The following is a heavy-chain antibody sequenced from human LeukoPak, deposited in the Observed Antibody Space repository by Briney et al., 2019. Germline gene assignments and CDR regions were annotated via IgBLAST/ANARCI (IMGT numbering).Heavy chain of an antibody. CDR2: ISTGSSTI. CDR1: GFSFSSYS. CDR3: ARRGTMTTELDY. V-gene: IGHV3-48*02. J-gene: IGHJ4*02. D-gene: IGHD4-17*01. Sequence: PGGSLRLPCAASGFSFSSYSMHWVRQAPGKGLEWVSYISTGSSTIYYADSVKGRFTVSRDNAKNSLYLQMNSLRDEDTAVYYCARRGTMTTELDYWGQGTLVTVSS.